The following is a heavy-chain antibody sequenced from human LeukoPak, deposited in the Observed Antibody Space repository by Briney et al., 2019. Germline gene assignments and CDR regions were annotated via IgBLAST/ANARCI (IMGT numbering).Heavy chain of an antibody. CDR2: IYYSGST. Sequence: PSETLSLTCTVSGGSISSSSYYWGWIRQPPGKGLEWIGSIYYSGSTYYNPSLKSRVTISVDTSKNQFSLKLSSVTAADTAVYYCARVSPVAEKGFDYWGQGTLVTVSS. CDR1: GGSISSSSYY. J-gene: IGHJ4*02. V-gene: IGHV4-39*07. CDR3: ARVSPVAEKGFDY. D-gene: IGHD6-19*01.